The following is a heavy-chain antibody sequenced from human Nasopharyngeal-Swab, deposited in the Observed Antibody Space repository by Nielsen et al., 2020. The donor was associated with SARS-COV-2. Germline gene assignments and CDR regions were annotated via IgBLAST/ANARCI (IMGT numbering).Heavy chain of an antibody. Sequence: WIRQPPGKGLEWIGEINHSGSTNYNPSLKSRVTISVDTSKNQFSLKLSSVTAADTAVYYCARGDLNGDPGYSSDWYREERFDPWGQGTLVTVSS. V-gene: IGHV4-34*01. J-gene: IGHJ5*02. CDR2: INHSGST. D-gene: IGHD6-19*01. CDR3: ARGDLNGDPGYSSDWYREERFDP.